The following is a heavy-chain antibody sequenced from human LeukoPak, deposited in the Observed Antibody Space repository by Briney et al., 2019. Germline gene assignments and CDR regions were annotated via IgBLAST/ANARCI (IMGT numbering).Heavy chain of an antibody. D-gene: IGHD2-15*01. CDR3: ARSGGSWHYYYYYMDV. V-gene: IGHV4-59*11. CDR2: IYYSGST. Sequence: SETLSLTCTVSGGSISSHYWSWIRQPPGKGLEWIGYIYYSGSTNYNPSLKSRVTISVDTSKNQFSLKLSSVTAADTAVYYCARSGGSWHYYYYYMDVWGKGTTVTVSS. J-gene: IGHJ6*03. CDR1: GGSISSHY.